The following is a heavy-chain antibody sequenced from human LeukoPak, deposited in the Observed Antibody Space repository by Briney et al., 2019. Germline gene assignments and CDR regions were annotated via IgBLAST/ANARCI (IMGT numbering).Heavy chain of an antibody. V-gene: IGHV3-30*18. J-gene: IGHJ4*02. CDR2: ISYDGSDN. D-gene: IGHD6-19*01. CDR1: GFSFGNYG. Sequence: GGSLRLSCAASGFSFGNYGMHWVRQAPGKGLEWVAVISYDGSDNYYADSVKGRFTISRDNSKNTLYLQMNSLRAEDTAVYYCAKDPPTSIAVAGGFDYWGQGTLVTVSS. CDR3: AKDPPTSIAVAGGFDY.